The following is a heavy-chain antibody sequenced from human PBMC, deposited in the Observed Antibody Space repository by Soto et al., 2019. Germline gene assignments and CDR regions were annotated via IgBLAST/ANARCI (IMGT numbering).Heavy chain of an antibody. CDR2: IIPIFGTA. J-gene: IGHJ5*02. V-gene: IGHV1-69*13. Sequence: SVKFSCKASGGTFSSYAISWVRQAPGQGLEWMGGIIPIFGTANYAQKFQGRVTITADESTSTAYMELSSLRSEDTAVYYCARDRPYYDILTGYYPRGPYNWFDPWGQGTLVTVS. CDR3: ARDRPYYDILTGYYPRGPYNWFDP. D-gene: IGHD3-9*01. CDR1: GGTFSSYA.